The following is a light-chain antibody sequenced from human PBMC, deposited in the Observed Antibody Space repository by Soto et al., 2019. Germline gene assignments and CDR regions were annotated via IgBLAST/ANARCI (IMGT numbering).Light chain of an antibody. J-gene: IGKJ5*01. CDR1: QSVSSSY. CDR2: GAS. V-gene: IGKV3-20*01. Sequence: EIVLTQSPGTLSLSPGERATLSCRASQSVSSSYLAWYKQKPGQAPRLLIYGASSRATGITDRFSGSGSGTDFTLTISRMEPEDFAVYYCQQYGSVITFGQGTRLEIK. CDR3: QQYGSVIT.